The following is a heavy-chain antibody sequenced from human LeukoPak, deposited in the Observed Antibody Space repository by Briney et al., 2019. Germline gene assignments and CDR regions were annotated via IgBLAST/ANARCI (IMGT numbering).Heavy chain of an antibody. V-gene: IGHV1-46*01. CDR2: INPNGGST. Sequence: GASVKVSCKASGYTFTTYYIHWVRQAPGQGLEWVGIINPNGGSTNYAQKLQGRVTMTRDTSTSTAYMELRSLRSDDTAVYYCARDHDSSGYSRHFDYWGQGTLVTVSS. J-gene: IGHJ4*02. CDR3: ARDHDSSGYSRHFDY. CDR1: GYTFTTYY. D-gene: IGHD3-22*01.